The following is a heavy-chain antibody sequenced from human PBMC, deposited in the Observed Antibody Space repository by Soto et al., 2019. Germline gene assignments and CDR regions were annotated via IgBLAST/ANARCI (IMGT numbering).Heavy chain of an antibody. CDR1: GGSISSYY. CDR2: IYYSGST. V-gene: IGHV4-59*12. D-gene: IGHD3-22*01. Sequence: SETLSLTCTVSGGSISSYYWSWIRQPPGKGLEWIGYIYYSGSTNYNPSLKSRVTISVDTSKNQFSLKLSSVTAADTAVYYCARELGDSMNYWGQGTLVTVSS. CDR3: ARELGDSMNY. J-gene: IGHJ4*02.